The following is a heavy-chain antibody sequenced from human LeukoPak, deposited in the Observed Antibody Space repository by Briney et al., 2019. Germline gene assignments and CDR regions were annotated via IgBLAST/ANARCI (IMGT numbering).Heavy chain of an antibody. Sequence: GASVKVSCKASGYTFTSYDINWVRQATGQGLEWMGWVNPDSGNTGYAQKFQGRVTITRNTSISTAYMELSSLRSEDTAVYYCARAKGGRGAFDIWGQGTMVTVSS. D-gene: IGHD1-26*01. CDR2: VNPDSGNT. CDR3: ARAKGGRGAFDI. CDR1: GYTFTSYD. V-gene: IGHV1-8*03. J-gene: IGHJ3*02.